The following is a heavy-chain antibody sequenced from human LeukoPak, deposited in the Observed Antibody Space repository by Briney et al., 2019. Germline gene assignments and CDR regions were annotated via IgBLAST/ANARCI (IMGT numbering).Heavy chain of an antibody. J-gene: IGHJ4*02. CDR1: GGSISSSSYS. V-gene: IGHV4-39*01. Sequence: SETLSLTCTVSGGSISSSSYSWGWIRQPPGKGLEWIGTIYYSGTTYYNPSLRSRLTISVDTSKNQFSLKLSSVTAADTAVYYCARQYSSVWQSFDWWGQGSLVTVSS. CDR2: IYYSGTT. CDR3: ARQYSSVWQSFDW. D-gene: IGHD6-19*01.